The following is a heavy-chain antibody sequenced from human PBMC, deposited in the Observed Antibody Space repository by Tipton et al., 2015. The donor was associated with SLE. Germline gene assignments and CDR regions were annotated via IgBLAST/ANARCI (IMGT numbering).Heavy chain of an antibody. CDR1: GGSFSVHY. J-gene: IGHJ6*02. V-gene: IGHV4-4*09. CDR2: IYTSGST. CDR3: ARVFGGWYSSYYYYYGMDV. Sequence: TLSLTCAVYGGSFSVHYWTWSWIRQPPGKGLEWIGYIYTSGSTNYNPSLKSRVTISVDTSKNQFSLKLSSVTAADTAVYYCARVFGGWYSSYYYYYGMDVWGQGTTVTVSS. D-gene: IGHD6-19*01.